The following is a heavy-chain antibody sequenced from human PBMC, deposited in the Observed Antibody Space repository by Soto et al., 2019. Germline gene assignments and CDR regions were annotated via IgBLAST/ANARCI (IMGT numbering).Heavy chain of an antibody. V-gene: IGHV1-69*06. D-gene: IGHD2-2*01. J-gene: IGHJ6*02. Sequence: GASVKVSCKASGGTFSSYAISWVRQAPGQGLEWMGGIIPIFGTANYAQKFQGRVTITADKSTSTAHMELSSLRSEDTALYYCASRGCSSTSSYRPGLDVWGQGTTVTVSS. CDR2: IIPIFGTA. CDR3: ASRGCSSTSSYRPGLDV. CDR1: GGTFSSYA.